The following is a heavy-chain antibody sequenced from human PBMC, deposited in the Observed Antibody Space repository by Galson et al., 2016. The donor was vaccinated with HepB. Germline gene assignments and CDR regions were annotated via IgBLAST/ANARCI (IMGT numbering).Heavy chain of an antibody. CDR1: GGSFSGYS. CDR2: INHRANT. D-gene: IGHD6-19*01. J-gene: IGHJ6*02. Sequence: SETLSLTCAVYGGSFSGYSWTWIRQPPRKGLEWIADINHRANTNYNPSLKSRVTMSVDTSKNQFSLKLSSVTAADTAVYYCARAKAVVGTFYYHHAMDVWGLGTTVTVSS. CDR3: ARAKAVVGTFYYHHAMDV. V-gene: IGHV4-34*01.